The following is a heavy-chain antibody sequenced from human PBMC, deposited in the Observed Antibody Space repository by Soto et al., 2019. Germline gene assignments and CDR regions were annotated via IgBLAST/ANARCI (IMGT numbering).Heavy chain of an antibody. D-gene: IGHD5-12*01. CDR1: GYTFTSYG. CDR3: ARGLSIGYNWFDP. CDR2: ISGYNGNT. J-gene: IGHJ5*02. V-gene: IGHV1-18*01. Sequence: QVQLVQSGVEVKKPGASVKVSCKASGYTFTSYGINWVRQAPGQGLEWMGWISGYNGNTNYAQKPQGRVTMTKDTSTSTVFMELRSLRSDDTAMYYCARGLSIGYNWFDPWGQGTLVTVSS.